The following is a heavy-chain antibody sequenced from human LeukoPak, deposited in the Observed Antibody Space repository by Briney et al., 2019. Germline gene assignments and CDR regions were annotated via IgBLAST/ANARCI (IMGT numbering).Heavy chain of an antibody. D-gene: IGHD4-17*01. J-gene: IGHJ4*02. CDR1: GFSLSTSQMR. CDR3: ARHGATPAGHYFDN. V-gene: IGHV2-70*04. CDR2: IDWDDDK. Sequence: SGPTLVNPTQTLTLTCTFSGFSLSTSQMRVTWIRQPPGKALEWLAHIDWDDDKFYSTSLRTRLTISKDTSKNQVVLTMTNMDPVDTATYYCARHGATPAGHYFDNWGQGTLVTVSS.